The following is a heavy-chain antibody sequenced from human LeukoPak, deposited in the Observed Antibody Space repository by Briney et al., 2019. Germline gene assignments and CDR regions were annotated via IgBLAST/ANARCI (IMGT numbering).Heavy chain of an antibody. CDR1: GYSFTSYR. V-gene: IGHV5-51*01. CDR3: ARRDDSSYDYGMDV. Sequence: GESLMISCNGSGYSFTSYRIGWVRQMPANRLEWMGIIYSGDSDTSYSPSFQGQVTISADKSISTAHLQWRSLKGSDTAVYYCARRDDSSYDYGMDVWGQGTTVTVSS. CDR2: IYSGDSDT. J-gene: IGHJ6*02.